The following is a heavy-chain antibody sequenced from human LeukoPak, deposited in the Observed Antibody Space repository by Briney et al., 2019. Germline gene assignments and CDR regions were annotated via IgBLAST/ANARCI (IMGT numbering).Heavy chain of an antibody. CDR3: ARVFFSGYSYGFDY. V-gene: IGHV3-48*03. CDR1: GFTFSSYE. CDR2: ISSSGSTI. J-gene: IGHJ4*02. D-gene: IGHD5-18*01. Sequence: QSGGSLRLSCAASGFTFSSYEMTWVRQAPGKGLEWVSYISSSGSTIYYADSVKGRFTISRDNAKNSLYLQMNSLRAEDTAVYYCARVFFSGYSYGFDYWGQGTLVTVSS.